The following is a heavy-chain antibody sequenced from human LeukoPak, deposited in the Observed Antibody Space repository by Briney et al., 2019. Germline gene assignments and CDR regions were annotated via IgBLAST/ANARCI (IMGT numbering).Heavy chain of an antibody. CDR2: IYYSGST. CDR1: GGSISSYY. CDR3: ARLPGYSSGWNRYYYGMDV. V-gene: IGHV4-59*08. D-gene: IGHD6-19*01. Sequence: KASETLSLTCTVSGGSISSYYWSWIRQPPGKGLEWIGYIYYSGSTNYNPSLKSRVTISVDTSKNQFSLKLSSVTAADTAVYYCARLPGYSSGWNRYYYGMDVWGQGTTVTVFS. J-gene: IGHJ6*02.